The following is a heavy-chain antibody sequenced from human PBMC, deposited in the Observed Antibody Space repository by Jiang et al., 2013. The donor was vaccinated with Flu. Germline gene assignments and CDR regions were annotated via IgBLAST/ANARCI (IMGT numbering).Heavy chain of an antibody. D-gene: IGHD5-24*01. J-gene: IGHJ4*02. V-gene: IGHV3-23*01. Sequence: SRDNSKNTLYLQMSSLRAEDTAVYYCAKSLRGRWLQSTPFDYWGQGTLVTVSS. CDR3: AKSLRGRWLQSTPFDY.